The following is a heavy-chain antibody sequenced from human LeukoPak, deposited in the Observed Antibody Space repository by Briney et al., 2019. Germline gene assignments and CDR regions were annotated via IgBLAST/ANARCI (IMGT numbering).Heavy chain of an antibody. Sequence: ASVKVSCKASGYTFTSYYMHWVRQAPGQGLECRGIINPSGGSTNYAQKFQGRVTMTRDTSTSKVYMELSSLRSEDTAVYYCARDTISGSYYFDYWGQGTLVTVSS. CDR2: INPSGGST. CDR1: GYTFTSYY. CDR3: ARDTISGSYYFDY. V-gene: IGHV1-46*01. J-gene: IGHJ4*02. D-gene: IGHD3-9*01.